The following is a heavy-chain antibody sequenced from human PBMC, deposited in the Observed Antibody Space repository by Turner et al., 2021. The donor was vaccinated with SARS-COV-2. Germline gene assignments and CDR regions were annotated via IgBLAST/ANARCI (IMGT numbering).Heavy chain of an antibody. CDR1: GFTVSSND. CDR3: AREAAAGNFHGWFDP. CDR2: IYSGGST. D-gene: IGHD6-13*01. J-gene: IGHJ5*02. Sequence: EVQLVESGGGLVQPGGSLRLSCAASGFTVSSNDMSWVRQAPGKGLEWFSVIYSGGSTYYADSVKGRFTISRDNSKNTLYLQMNSLRVEDTAVYSCAREAAAGNFHGWFDPWGQGTLVTVSS. V-gene: IGHV3-66*01.